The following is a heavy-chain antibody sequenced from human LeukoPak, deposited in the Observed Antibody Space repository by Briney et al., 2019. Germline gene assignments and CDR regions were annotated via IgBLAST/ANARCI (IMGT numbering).Heavy chain of an antibody. CDR1: GFTSSSYS. Sequence: PGGSLRLSCAASGFTSSSYSMNWVRQAPGKGLEWVSSISSSSSYIYYADSVKGRFTISRDNAKNSLCLQMNSLRAEDTAVYYCARTTYYYDSSGCHYWGQGTLVTVSS. CDR2: ISSSSSYI. CDR3: ARTTYYYDSSGCHY. D-gene: IGHD3-22*01. J-gene: IGHJ4*02. V-gene: IGHV3-21*01.